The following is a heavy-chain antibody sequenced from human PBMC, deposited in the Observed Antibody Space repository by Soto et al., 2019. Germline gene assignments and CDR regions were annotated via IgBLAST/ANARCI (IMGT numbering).Heavy chain of an antibody. CDR2: IYSDGST. J-gene: IGHJ4*02. V-gene: IGHV3-53*01. D-gene: IGHD1-26*01. CDR3: ASLVSGRYLRRHDY. CDR1: GFTVSSNY. Sequence: EVQLVESGGGLIQPGGSLRLSCAASGFTVSSNYMSWVRQAPGKGLEWVSVIYSDGSTYYADSVKGRFTISRDNSKNTLYLQMNSLRAEDTAAYYCASLVSGRYLRRHDYWGQGTLVTVSS.